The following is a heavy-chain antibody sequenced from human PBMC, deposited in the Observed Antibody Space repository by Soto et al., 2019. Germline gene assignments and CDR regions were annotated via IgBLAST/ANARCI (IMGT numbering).Heavy chain of an antibody. CDR2: ISGGGGSP. D-gene: IGHD2-2*01. J-gene: IGHJ4*02. V-gene: IGHV3-23*01. CDR3: TDARCSTPTCYVPDY. Sequence: EVQLLESGGGLVQPGGSLRLSCAASGFTFSRYTMSWVRQAPGKGLEWVSSISGGGGSPYYADSVQGRFTISRDNPRNTLFLQMNSLRAEDTAIYYCTDARCSTPTCYVPDYWGQGNLVTVSS. CDR1: GFTFSRYT.